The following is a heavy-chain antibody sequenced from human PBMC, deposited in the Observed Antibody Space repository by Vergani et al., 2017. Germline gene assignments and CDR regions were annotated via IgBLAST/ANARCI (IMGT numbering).Heavy chain of an antibody. Sequence: EVQLLESGGGLVQPGGSLRLSCAASGFTFSSYAMSWVRQAPGKGLEWVSAISGSGCSTYYADSVKGRFTISRDNSKNTLYLQMDSLRAEDTAVYYCAKDIVVVPAASWLDPWGQGTLVTVSS. CDR2: ISGSGCST. D-gene: IGHD2-2*01. V-gene: IGHV3-23*01. CDR1: GFTFSSYA. CDR3: AKDIVVVPAASWLDP. J-gene: IGHJ5*02.